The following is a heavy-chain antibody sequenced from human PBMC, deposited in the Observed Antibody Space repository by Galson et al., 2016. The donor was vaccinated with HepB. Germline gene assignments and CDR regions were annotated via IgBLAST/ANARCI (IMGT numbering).Heavy chain of an antibody. CDR1: GFSFDDYA. V-gene: IGHV3-9*01. CDR3: AKVGLPCLTPQGYYYYAMDV. J-gene: IGHJ6*02. Sequence: SLRLSCAASGFSFDDYAIHWVRQAPGKGLEWVSGISWNSGSIGYADSVKGRFTISRDNTKNSLYLQMNSLRAEDTALYYCAKVGLPCLTPQGYYYYAMDVWGQGTTVTVSS. D-gene: IGHD3-10*02. CDR2: ISWNSGSI.